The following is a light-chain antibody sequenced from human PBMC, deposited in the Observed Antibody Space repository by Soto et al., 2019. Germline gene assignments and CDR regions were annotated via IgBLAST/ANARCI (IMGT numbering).Light chain of an antibody. Sequence: EVVLTQSPDTLSLSPGERATLSCRGSQSVSSTFLAWYQQRPGQAPRLLIYGASSRATGIPDRFSGSGSGTDFTLTITRLEPEDFALYYCQQFGTSATFGQGTKVEIK. CDR1: QSVSSTF. CDR3: QQFGTSAT. CDR2: GAS. J-gene: IGKJ1*01. V-gene: IGKV3-20*01.